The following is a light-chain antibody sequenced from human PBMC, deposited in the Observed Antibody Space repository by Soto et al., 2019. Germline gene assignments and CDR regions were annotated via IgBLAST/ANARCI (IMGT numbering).Light chain of an antibody. J-gene: IGLJ3*02. CDR1: SSSFTINT. Sequence: QSVLTQPASASGTPGQRVTISCSGGSSSFTINTVTWYQQLPGAAPKLLIYSNNQRPSGTPDRFSASKSCTSASLAIGGLQPEDDGTYHCATWDDSLNGLVFGGGTQVTVL. V-gene: IGLV1-44*01. CDR2: SNN. CDR3: ATWDDSLNGLV.